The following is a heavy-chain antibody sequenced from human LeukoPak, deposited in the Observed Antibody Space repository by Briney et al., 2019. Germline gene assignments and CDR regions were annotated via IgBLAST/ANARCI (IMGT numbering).Heavy chain of an antibody. CDR1: GFTFSSYS. J-gene: IGHJ4*02. CDR3: ARLHYEILTGHPAFDF. CDR2: IKQDGSEK. V-gene: IGHV3-7*01. Sequence: GGSLRLSCAASGFTFSSYSMNWVRQAPGKGLEWVANIKQDGSEKYYVDSVKGRFTISRDNAKNSLFLQMNSLRAEDTAVYYCARLHYEILTGHPAFDFWGQGTLVTVSS. D-gene: IGHD3-9*01.